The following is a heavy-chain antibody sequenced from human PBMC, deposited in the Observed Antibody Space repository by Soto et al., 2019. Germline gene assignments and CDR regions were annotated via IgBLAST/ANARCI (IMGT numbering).Heavy chain of an antibody. V-gene: IGHV4-34*01. D-gene: IGHD6-13*01. CDR2: INHSGST. J-gene: IGHJ4*02. CDR3: ARSESIAAAGTFDY. CDR1: GGSFSGYY. Sequence: QVQLQQWGAGLLKPSETLSLTCAVYGGSFSGYYWSWIRQPPGKGLEWIGEINHSGSTNYNPSLNSRITISVDTSKNQFSLKLSSVTAADTAVYYCARSESIAAAGTFDYWGQGTLVTVSS.